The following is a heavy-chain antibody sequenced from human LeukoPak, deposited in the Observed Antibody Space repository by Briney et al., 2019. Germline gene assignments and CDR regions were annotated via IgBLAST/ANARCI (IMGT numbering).Heavy chain of an antibody. CDR3: AKGEYSRTSYYHYHMDV. CDR2: SHSSGDT. V-gene: IGHV4-59*11. CDR1: SVSISSHD. J-gene: IGHJ6*03. Sequence: PSETLSLTCSVSSVSISSHDWSWVRQSPGKGLEWIGYSHSSGDTSYSPSLKSRVTISLDTSKNQFSLRLSSVTAADTAVYFCAKGEYSRTSYYHYHMDVWGKGTTVTVSS. D-gene: IGHD6-6*01.